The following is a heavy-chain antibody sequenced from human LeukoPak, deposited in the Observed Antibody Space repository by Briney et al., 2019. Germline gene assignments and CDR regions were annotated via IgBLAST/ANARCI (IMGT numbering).Heavy chain of an antibody. CDR1: GGSISSGGYY. CDR3: ARQGSGSYYPSYYYYGMDV. V-gene: IGHV4-31*03. J-gene: IGHJ6*02. Sequence: SETLSLTCTVSGGSISSGGYYWSWIRQHPGKGLEWIGYIYYSGSTYYNPSLKGRVTISVDTSKNQFSLKLSSVTAADTAVYYWARQGSGSYYPSYYYYGMDVWGQGTTVTVSS. CDR2: IYYSGST. D-gene: IGHD3-10*01.